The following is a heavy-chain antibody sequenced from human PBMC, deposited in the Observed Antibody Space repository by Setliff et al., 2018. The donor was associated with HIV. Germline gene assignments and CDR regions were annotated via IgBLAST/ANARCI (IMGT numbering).Heavy chain of an antibody. V-gene: IGHV4-39*01. J-gene: IGHJ4*02. CDR3: ARFGSTVVTPPVDY. CDR1: GGSISSSSYY. Sequence: PSETLSLPCTVSGGSISSSSYYWGWIRQPPGKGLEWIGSIYYSGGTYYNPSLKSRVTISVDTSKNQFSLKLSSVTAADTAVYYCARFGSTVVTPPVDYWGQGTLVTVSS. CDR2: IYYSGGT. D-gene: IGHD4-17*01.